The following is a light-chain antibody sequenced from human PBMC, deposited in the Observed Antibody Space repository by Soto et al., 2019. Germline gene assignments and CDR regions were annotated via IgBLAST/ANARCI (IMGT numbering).Light chain of an antibody. CDR2: AAS. V-gene: IGKV1-9*01. Sequence: DIPLTQSPSFLYASVEDRVTSTCRASQDITAYLAWYHQRPGKAPQLLIYAASTLQSWVPSRCSGSGSGTELTLTISSLQPEDCATYSCQQLKSYPLTFGGGNKVEL. CDR3: QQLKSYPLT. CDR1: QDITAY. J-gene: IGKJ4*01.